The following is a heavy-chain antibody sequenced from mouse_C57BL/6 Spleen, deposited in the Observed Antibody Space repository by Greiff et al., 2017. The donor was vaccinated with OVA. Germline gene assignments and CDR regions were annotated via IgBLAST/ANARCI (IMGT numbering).Heavy chain of an antibody. V-gene: IGHV1-82*01. CDR2: IYPGDGDT. D-gene: IGHD1-1*01. CDR3: ARSYYGSSYRFFDV. J-gene: IGHJ1*03. CDR1: GYAFSSSW. Sequence: VQLQQSGPELVKPGASVKISCKASGYAFSSSWMNWVKQRPGKGLEWIGRIYPGDGDTNYNGKFKGKATLTADKSSSTAHMQLSSLTSEDSAVYFCARSYYGSSYRFFDVWGTGTTVTVSS.